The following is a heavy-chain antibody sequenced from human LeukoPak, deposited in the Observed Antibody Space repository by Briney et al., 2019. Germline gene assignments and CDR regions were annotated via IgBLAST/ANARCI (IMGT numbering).Heavy chain of an antibody. D-gene: IGHD3-10*01. CDR3: ARIRGSGSYYTIAWFDP. CDR1: GFTVSSNY. CDR2: IYSGGST. V-gene: IGHV3-53*01. Sequence: GGSLRLSCAASGFTVSSNYMSWVRQAPGKGLEWVSVIYSGGSTYYADSVKGRFTISRDNSKNTLYLQMNSLRAEDTAVYYCARIRGSGSYYTIAWFDPWGQGTLVTVSS. J-gene: IGHJ5*02.